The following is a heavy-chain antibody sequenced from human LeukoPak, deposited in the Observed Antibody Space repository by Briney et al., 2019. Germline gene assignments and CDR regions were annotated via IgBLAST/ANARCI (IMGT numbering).Heavy chain of an antibody. D-gene: IGHD1-26*01. J-gene: IGHJ6*03. Sequence: ASVKVSCKVSGYTLTELSMHWVRQAPGKGLEWMGGFDPEDGETIYAQKFQGRVTMTEDTSTDTAYMELSSLRSEDTAVYYCARDSGSYDYPNYYYYYMDVWGKGTTVTVSS. CDR1: GYTLTELS. CDR2: FDPEDGET. CDR3: ARDSGSYDYPNYYYYYMDV. V-gene: IGHV1-24*01.